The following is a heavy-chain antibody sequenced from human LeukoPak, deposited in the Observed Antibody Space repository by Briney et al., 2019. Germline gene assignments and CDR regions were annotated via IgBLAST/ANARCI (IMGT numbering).Heavy chain of an antibody. J-gene: IGHJ6*01. CDR2: ISGSGDNT. D-gene: IGHD1-26*01. CDR3: AKMKGHPLPKYYMDV. V-gene: IGHV3-23*01. CDR1: GFTFSGFA. Sequence: GGSLRLSCAASGFTFSGFAMNWVRRTPGKGLEWVSGISGSGDNTLYADSVKGRFTISRDNSKNTLYLEMNSLRAEDTAIYYCAKMKGHPLPKYYMDVWGQGTTVTVSS.